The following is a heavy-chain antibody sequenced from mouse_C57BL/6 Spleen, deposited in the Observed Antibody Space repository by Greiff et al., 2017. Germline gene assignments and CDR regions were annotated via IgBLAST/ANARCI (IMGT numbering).Heavy chain of an antibody. J-gene: IGHJ4*01. CDR1: GYTFTDYE. Sequence: QVHVKQSGAELVRPGASVTLSCKASGYTFTDYEMHWVKQTPVHGLEWIGAIDPETGGTAYNQKFKGKAILTADKSSSTAYMGLRSLTSEDSAVYYCTLASLRSAMDYWGQGTSVTVSS. V-gene: IGHV1-15*01. CDR3: TLASLRSAMDY. CDR2: IDPETGGT. D-gene: IGHD6-2*01.